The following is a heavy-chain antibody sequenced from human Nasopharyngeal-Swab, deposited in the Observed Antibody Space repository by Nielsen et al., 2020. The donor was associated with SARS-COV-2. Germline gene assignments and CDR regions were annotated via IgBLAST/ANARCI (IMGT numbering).Heavy chain of an antibody. CDR1: GYTFTGYY. J-gene: IGHJ6*02. V-gene: IGHV1-2*06. D-gene: IGHD6-19*01. CDR3: ARDPTSVAGTGDYYYGMDV. CDR2: INPNSGGK. Sequence: ASVKVSCKASGYTFTGYYMHWVRQAPAQGLAWMGRINPNSGGKNYAQKFQGRVTMTRDTSISTAYMELSRLRSDDTAVYYCARDPTSVAGTGDYYYGMDVWGQGTTVTVSS.